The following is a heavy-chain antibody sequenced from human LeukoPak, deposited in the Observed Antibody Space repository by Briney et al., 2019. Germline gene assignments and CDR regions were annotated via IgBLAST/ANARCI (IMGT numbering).Heavy chain of an antibody. CDR1: GLTVSSNY. J-gene: IGHJ4*02. CDR2: IYRDDTP. D-gene: IGHD2-21*02. Sequence: GGSLRLSCAASGLTVSSNYMSWVRQAPGKGLEWVSVIYRDDTPYYADSVKGRFTISRDNSKNTLYLQMNSLRAEDTAVYYCARDAMTAMNFDYWGQGTLVTVSS. V-gene: IGHV3-53*01. CDR3: ARDAMTAMNFDY.